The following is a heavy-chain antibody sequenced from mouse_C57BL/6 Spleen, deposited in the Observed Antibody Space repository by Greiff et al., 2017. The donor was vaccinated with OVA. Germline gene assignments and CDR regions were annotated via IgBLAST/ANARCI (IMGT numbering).Heavy chain of an antibody. CDR1: GYTFTSYW. CDR2: INPSSGYT. J-gene: IGHJ4*01. Sequence: QVQLQQSGAELAKPGASVTLSCKASGYTFTSYWMHWVKQRPGQGLEGIGYINPSSGYTKYNQKFKDKATLTADKSSSTASMQLSSLTYEDSAGYYCARPYFAMDYWGQGTSVTVSS. V-gene: IGHV1-7*01. CDR3: ARPYFAMDY.